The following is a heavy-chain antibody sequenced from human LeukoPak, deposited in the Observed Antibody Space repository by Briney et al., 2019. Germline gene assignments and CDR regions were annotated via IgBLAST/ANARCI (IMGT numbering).Heavy chain of an antibody. D-gene: IGHD6-13*01. CDR1: GYTLTIYY. CDR2: LNPSGGST. Sequence: ASVKVSCKASGYTLTIYYMHWVRQAPGQGLEWMGILNPSGGSTTYAQRVQGRVTMTRDTSTSTVYMELSSLRSEDTAVHYCAREGHSSPHDAFDIWGQGTMVTVSS. V-gene: IGHV1-46*01. CDR3: AREGHSSPHDAFDI. J-gene: IGHJ3*02.